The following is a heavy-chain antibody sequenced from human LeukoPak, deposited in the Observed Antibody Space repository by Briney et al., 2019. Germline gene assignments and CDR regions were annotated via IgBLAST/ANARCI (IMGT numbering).Heavy chain of an antibody. J-gene: IGHJ4*02. V-gene: IGHV2-5*02. CDR2: IYWDDDK. Sequence: ESGPTLVKPTQTLTLTCSFSGFSLSTRGVGVGWIRQPPGQALEWLALIYWDDDKRYSPFLKSRLTINKDTSKNQVVLTMTNMDPVDTATYYCAHAYCGGACYSYYFDYWGQGTLVAVSS. D-gene: IGHD2-21*01. CDR1: GFSLSTRGVG. CDR3: AHAYCGGACYSYYFDY.